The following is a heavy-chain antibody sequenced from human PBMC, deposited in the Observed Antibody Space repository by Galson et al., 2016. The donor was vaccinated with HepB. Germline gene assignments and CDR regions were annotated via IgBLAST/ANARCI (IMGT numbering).Heavy chain of an antibody. CDR1: GFTFRNYA. CDR2: ISGSGGST. CDR3: AKSSGIYSHAAFDI. D-gene: IGHD1-26*01. V-gene: IGHV3-23*01. J-gene: IGHJ3*02. Sequence: SLRLSCAGSGFTFRNYAMNWVRQAPGKGLEWVSAISGSGGSTYYADSVKGRFTISRDNSKNTLYLQMNSLRAEETAVYYCAKSSGIYSHAAFDIWGQGTMVTVSS.